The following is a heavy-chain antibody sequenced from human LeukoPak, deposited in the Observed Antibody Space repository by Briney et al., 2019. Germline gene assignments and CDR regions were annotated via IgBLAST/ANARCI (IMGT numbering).Heavy chain of an antibody. J-gene: IGHJ4*02. CDR2: FYTSGSS. Sequence: SETLSLTCTVSGGSMNSYYWSWIRQPAGEGLEWIGRFYTSGSSNYNPSLKSRVTISFDTSKNQFSLNLISATAADTAVYYCARLPGGYWGQGTLVIVSS. D-gene: IGHD1-26*01. CDR1: GGSMNSYY. V-gene: IGHV4-4*07. CDR3: ARLPGGY.